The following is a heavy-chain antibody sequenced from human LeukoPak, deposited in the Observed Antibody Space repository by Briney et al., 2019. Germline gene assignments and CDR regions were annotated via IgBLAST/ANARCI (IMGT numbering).Heavy chain of an antibody. V-gene: IGHV1-2*02. Sequence: ASVKVSCKASGYTFTSYGISWVRQAPGQGLEWMGWINPNSGGTNYAQKFQGRVTMTRDTSISSAYMELSRLRSDDTAVYYCARGVIVVVIATSAQAINWFDPWGQGTLVTVSS. CDR1: GYTFTSYG. D-gene: IGHD2-21*01. CDR2: INPNSGGT. CDR3: ARGVIVVVIATSAQAINWFDP. J-gene: IGHJ5*02.